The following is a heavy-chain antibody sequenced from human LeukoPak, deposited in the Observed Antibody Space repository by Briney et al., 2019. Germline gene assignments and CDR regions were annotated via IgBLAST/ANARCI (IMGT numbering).Heavy chain of an antibody. CDR2: NYSVDKT. V-gene: IGHV3-66*02. Sequence: SGGSLRVSCAASGCTDSNNYISWVRQAPGKGLEWVSVNYSVDKTYYADSVKGRFTISRDNSKNTLYLQMNSLRAEDTAVYYCASPGQYYDDSSHWYFDLWGRGTLVTVSS. CDR1: GCTDSNNY. D-gene: IGHD3-22*01. CDR3: ASPGQYYDDSSHWYFDL. J-gene: IGHJ2*01.